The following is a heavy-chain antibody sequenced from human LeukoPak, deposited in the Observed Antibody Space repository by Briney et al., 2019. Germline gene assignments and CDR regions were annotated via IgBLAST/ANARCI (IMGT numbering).Heavy chain of an antibody. V-gene: IGHV4-39*07. CDR1: GGSISSSSYY. J-gene: IGHJ3*02. D-gene: IGHD1-26*01. Sequence: PSETLSLTCTVSGGSISSSSYYWGWIRQPPGKGLEWIGSIYYSGSTYYNPSLKSRVTISVDTSKNQFSLKLSSVTAADTAVYYCAREKWDRGAFDIWGQGTMVTVSS. CDR2: IYYSGST. CDR3: AREKWDRGAFDI.